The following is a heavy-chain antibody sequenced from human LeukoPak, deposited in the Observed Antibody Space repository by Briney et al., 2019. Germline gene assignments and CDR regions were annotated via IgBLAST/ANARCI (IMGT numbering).Heavy chain of an antibody. J-gene: IGHJ4*02. CDR1: GFTFGDYA. CDR3: AKDRRGWYFDSSGPSDY. Sequence: PGGSLRLSCAASGFTFGDYAMQWVRKAPGKGLEWVSGISWNSGSIGYADSVKGRFTISRDNSKNTLYLQMNSLRAEDTAVYYCAKDRRGWYFDSSGPSDYWGQGTLVTVSS. D-gene: IGHD3-22*01. CDR2: ISWNSGSI. V-gene: IGHV3-9*01.